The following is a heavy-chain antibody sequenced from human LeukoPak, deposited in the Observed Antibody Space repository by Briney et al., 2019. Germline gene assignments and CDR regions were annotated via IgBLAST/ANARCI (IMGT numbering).Heavy chain of an antibody. CDR1: GFTFSSYG. Sequence: PGGSLRLSCAASGFTFSSYGMHWVRQAPGKGLEWVAVISYDGSNKYYADSVMGRFTISRDNSKNTLYLQMSSLRLEDTAVYYCARGRTTVTTGCFDYWGQGTLVTVSS. CDR3: ARGRTTVTTGCFDY. CDR2: ISYDGSNK. V-gene: IGHV3-30*03. D-gene: IGHD4-17*01. J-gene: IGHJ4*02.